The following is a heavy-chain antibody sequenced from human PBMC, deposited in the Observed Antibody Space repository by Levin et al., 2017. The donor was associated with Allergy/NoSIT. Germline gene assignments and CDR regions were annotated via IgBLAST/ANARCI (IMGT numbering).Heavy chain of an antibody. Sequence: GESLKISCAASGFTLSSYWMHWVRQAPGKGLVWVSRINSDGSSTRYADSVKGRFTISRDNAKNTLYLQMNSLRAEDTAVYYCARVNYDSNTLWYWGQGTLVTVSS. J-gene: IGHJ4*02. CDR3: ARVNYDSNTLWY. V-gene: IGHV3-74*01. CDR2: INSDGSST. D-gene: IGHD3-22*01. CDR1: GFTLSSYW.